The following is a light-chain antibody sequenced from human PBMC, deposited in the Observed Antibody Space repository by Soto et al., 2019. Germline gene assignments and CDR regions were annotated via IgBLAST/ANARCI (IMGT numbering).Light chain of an antibody. V-gene: IGKV3-20*01. J-gene: IGKJ2*01. CDR1: QSVSSSY. Sequence: IVLTQSPGTLSLSPGERATLSCRASQSVSSSYLAWYQQKPGQAPRLLIYGASSRATGIPDRFSGNGSGTDFPLTISRLEPEDFAVYYCQQYGSSHPYTFGQGTKLEIK. CDR2: GAS. CDR3: QQYGSSHPYT.